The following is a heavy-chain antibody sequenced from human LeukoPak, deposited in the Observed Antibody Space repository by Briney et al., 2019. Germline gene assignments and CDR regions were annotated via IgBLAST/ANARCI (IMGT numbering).Heavy chain of an antibody. CDR3: ASNSPHCSSTSCSIPVFDY. J-gene: IGHJ4*02. D-gene: IGHD2-2*01. V-gene: IGHV4-34*01. CDR1: GGSFSGYY. Sequence: SETLSLTCAVYGGSFSGYYWSWIRQPPGKGLEWIGEINHSGSTNYNPSLKSRVTISVDTSKNQFSLKLSSVTAADTAVYYCASNSPHCSSTSCSIPVFDYRGQGTLVTVSS. CDR2: INHSGST.